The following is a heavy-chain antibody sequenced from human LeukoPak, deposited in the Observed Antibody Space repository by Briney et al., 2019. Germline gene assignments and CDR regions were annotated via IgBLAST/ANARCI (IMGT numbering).Heavy chain of an antibody. CDR1: GFSFSSYG. CDR3: AKDYDSSGCYLSQDMGV. CDR2: ISRSGGST. V-gene: IGHV3-23*01. D-gene: IGHD3-22*01. Sequence: GGSLRLSCAASGFSFSSYGMSWVRQAPGKGLEWVSAISRSGGSTYYADSVKGRFTISRDNSKNPLYLQMNSLRAEDTAVYYCAKDYDSSGCYLSQDMGVWGRGTTVTVSS. J-gene: IGHJ6*03.